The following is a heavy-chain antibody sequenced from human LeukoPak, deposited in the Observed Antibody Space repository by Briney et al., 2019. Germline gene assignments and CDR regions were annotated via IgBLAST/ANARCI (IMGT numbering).Heavy chain of an antibody. CDR3: AKGYCSSTSCSSDY. V-gene: IGHV3-23*01. D-gene: IGHD2-2*01. Sequence: GGSLRLSCAASGFTFSSYAMSWVRQAPGKGLEWVSAISGSGGSTYYAGSVKGRFTISRDNSKNTLYLQMNSLRAEDTAIYYCAKGYCSSTSCSSDYWGQGTLVTVSS. CDR2: ISGSGGST. J-gene: IGHJ4*02. CDR1: GFTFSSYA.